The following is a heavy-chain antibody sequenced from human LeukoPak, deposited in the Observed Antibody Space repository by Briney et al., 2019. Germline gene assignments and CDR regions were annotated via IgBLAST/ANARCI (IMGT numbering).Heavy chain of an antibody. Sequence: GGSLRLSCAASGFTFSDYYMSWIRQAPGKGLEWVSYISSSGSTIYYADSVKGRFTISRDNAKNSLYLQMNSLRAEDTAVYYCARDHGSGSRNWFDPWGQGTLVTVSS. V-gene: IGHV3-11*01. D-gene: IGHD3-10*01. CDR1: GFTFSDYY. J-gene: IGHJ5*02. CDR2: ISSSGSTI. CDR3: ARDHGSGSRNWFDP.